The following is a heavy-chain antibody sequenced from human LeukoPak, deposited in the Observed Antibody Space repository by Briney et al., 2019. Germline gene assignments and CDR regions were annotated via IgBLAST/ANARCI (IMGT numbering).Heavy chain of an antibody. D-gene: IGHD5-12*01. J-gene: IGHJ4*02. Sequence: PSETLSLTCTVSGGSIRSYYWSWIRQPPGKGLEWIGYIYYSGSTNYNPSLKSRVTISVDTSKNQFSLKLSSVTAADTAVYYCARRAKYGGYDYWGQGTLVTVSS. CDR1: GGSIRSYY. CDR2: IYYSGST. V-gene: IGHV4-59*08. CDR3: ARRAKYGGYDY.